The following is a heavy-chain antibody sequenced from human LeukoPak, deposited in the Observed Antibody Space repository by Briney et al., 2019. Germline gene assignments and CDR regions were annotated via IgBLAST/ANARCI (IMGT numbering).Heavy chain of an antibody. D-gene: IGHD3-22*01. Sequence: KPSETLSLTCAVYGGSFSGYYWSWIRQPPGKGLEWIGEINHSGSTNYNPSLKSRVTISVDTSKNQFSLKLSSVTAADTAVYYCARFSADYYDSSGYYFLGLGNFDYWGQGTLVTVSS. CDR2: INHSGST. CDR3: ARFSADYYDSSGYYFLGLGNFDY. J-gene: IGHJ4*02. CDR1: GGSFSGYY. V-gene: IGHV4-34*01.